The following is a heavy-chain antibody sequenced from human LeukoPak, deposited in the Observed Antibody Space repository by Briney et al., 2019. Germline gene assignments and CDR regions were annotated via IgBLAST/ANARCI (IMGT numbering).Heavy chain of an antibody. CDR1: GFTFSSYG. D-gene: IGHD2-21*01. CDR2: ILYDGSNK. V-gene: IGHV3-30*18. CDR3: AKDDKPAGALCY. Sequence: GRSLRLSCAASGFTFSSYGIHWVRQAPGKGLEWVAFILYDGSNKYYPDSVQGRFIISRDNSKNTLYLQMNSLRAEDTAVYYCAKDDKPAGALCYWGQGTLVTVSS. J-gene: IGHJ4*02.